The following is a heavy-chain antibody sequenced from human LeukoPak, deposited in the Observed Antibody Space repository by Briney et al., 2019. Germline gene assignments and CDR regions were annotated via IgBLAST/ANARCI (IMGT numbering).Heavy chain of an antibody. CDR2: IYYSGST. V-gene: IGHV4-59*01. CDR3: ARLDYVWGSYRTFDY. Sequence: SETLSLTCTVSGGSISSYYWSWIRQPPGKGLEWIGYIYYSGSTNYNPSLKSRVTISVDTSKNQFSLKLSSVTAADTAVYYCARLDYVWGSYRTFDYWGQGTLVIVSS. CDR1: GGSISSYY. D-gene: IGHD3-16*02. J-gene: IGHJ4*02.